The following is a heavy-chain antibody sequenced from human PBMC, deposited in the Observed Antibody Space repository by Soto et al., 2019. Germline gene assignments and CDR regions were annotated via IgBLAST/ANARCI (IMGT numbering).Heavy chain of an antibody. V-gene: IGHV1-3*01. D-gene: IGHD3-10*01. CDR3: ASSMVRGACLVV. J-gene: IGHJ4*02. Sequence: GASVKVSCKASGYTFTCYAMHWVRHAPGQRLEWMGWINAGNGNTKYSQKFQGRVTITRDTSASTAYMELSSLRSEDTAVYYCASSMVRGACLVVWGQGTLVTVSS. CDR1: GYTFTCYA. CDR2: INAGNGNT.